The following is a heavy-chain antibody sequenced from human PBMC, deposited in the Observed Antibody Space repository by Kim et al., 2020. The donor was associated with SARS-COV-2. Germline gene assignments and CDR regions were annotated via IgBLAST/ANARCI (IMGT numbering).Heavy chain of an antibody. Sequence: GGSLRLSCAASGFTFSSFAMNWVRQAPGKGLEWVSLINNSGGSTYYPDSVRGRFTISRDNSQNTLYLQMNSLRAEDTAIYYCAKDESGHPLYWGQVTLVT. D-gene: IGHD1-26*01. CDR2: INNSGGST. CDR1: GFTFSSFA. V-gene: IGHV3-23*01. CDR3: AKDESGHPLY. J-gene: IGHJ4*02.